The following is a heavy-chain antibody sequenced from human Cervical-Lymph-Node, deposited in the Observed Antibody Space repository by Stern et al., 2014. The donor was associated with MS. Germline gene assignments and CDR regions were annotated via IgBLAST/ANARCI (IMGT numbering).Heavy chain of an antibody. CDR2: ISNSGSFV. CDR3: SREPRLTDY. CDR1: GFTFSDHY. D-gene: IGHD2-21*01. Sequence: VQLEESGGGLVKPGGSLRLSCVASGFTFSDHYMSWIRPAPGKGLEFVSYISNSGSFVNYADSVKGRFTISRDNAKDSLYLQMNSLRAEDTAVYYCSREPRLTDYWGQGTLVSVSS. V-gene: IGHV3-11*01. J-gene: IGHJ4*02.